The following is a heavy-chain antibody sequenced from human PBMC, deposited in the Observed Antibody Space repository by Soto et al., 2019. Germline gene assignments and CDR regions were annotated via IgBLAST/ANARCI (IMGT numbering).Heavy chain of an antibody. CDR2: ISAYNGNT. V-gene: IGHV1-18*01. CDR3: ARDGEWLPLSDSYYGIAV. Sequence: ASVKVSCKASGYTFTSYGISWVRQAPGQGLEWMGWISAYNGNTNYAQKLQGRVTMTTDTSTSTAYMELRSLRSDDTAVYYCARDGEWLPLSDSYYGIAVWGQGTTVTVSS. J-gene: IGHJ6*02. CDR1: GYTFTSYG. D-gene: IGHD3-3*01.